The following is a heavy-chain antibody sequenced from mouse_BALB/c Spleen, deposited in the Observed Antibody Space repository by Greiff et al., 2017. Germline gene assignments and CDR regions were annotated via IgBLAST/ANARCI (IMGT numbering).Heavy chain of an antibody. CDR3: ARSDGYYDY. J-gene: IGHJ2*01. Sequence: VQLQQSGAELVRPGTSVKVSCKASGYAFTNYLIEWVKQRPGQGLEWIGVINPGSGGTNYNEKFKGKATLTADKSSSTAYMQLSSLTSDDSAVYFCARSDGYYDYWGQGTTLTVSS. D-gene: IGHD2-3*01. V-gene: IGHV1-54*01. CDR1: GYAFTNYL. CDR2: INPGSGGT.